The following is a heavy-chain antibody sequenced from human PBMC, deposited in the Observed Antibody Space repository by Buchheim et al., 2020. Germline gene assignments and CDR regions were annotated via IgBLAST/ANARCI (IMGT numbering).Heavy chain of an antibody. CDR3: ARDRSEYYYYYYGMDV. Sequence: EVQLVESGGGLVKPGGSLRLSCAASGFTFSSYSMNWVRQAPGKGLEWVSSISSSSSYIYYADSVTGRFTISRDNAKNSLFLQMNSLRAEDTAVYYCARDRSEYYYYYYGMDVWGQGTT. CDR2: ISSSSSYI. CDR1: GFTFSSYS. J-gene: IGHJ6*02. D-gene: IGHD2/OR15-2a*01. V-gene: IGHV3-21*01.